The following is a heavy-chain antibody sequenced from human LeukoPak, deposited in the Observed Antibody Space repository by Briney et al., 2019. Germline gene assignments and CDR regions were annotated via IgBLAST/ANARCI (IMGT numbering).Heavy chain of an antibody. J-gene: IGHJ4*02. CDR2: INHSGST. V-gene: IGHV4-34*01. CDR3: ATTMYSSSWYYFDY. D-gene: IGHD6-13*01. CDR1: GGSFSGYY. Sequence: SETLSLTCAVHGGSFSGYYWSWIRQPPGKGLEWIGEINHSGSTNYNPSLKSRVTMSVDTSKNQFSLKLSSVTAADTAVYYCATTMYSSSWYYFDYWGQGTLVTVSS.